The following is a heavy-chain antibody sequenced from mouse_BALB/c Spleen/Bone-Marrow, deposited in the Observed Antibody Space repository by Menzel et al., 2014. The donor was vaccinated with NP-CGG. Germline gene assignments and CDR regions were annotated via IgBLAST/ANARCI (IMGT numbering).Heavy chain of an antibody. V-gene: IGHV1S81*02. Sequence: QLKESGAELVKPGASVKLSCKASGYTFTSYYMYWVKQRPGQGLEWIGEINPSNGGTNFNEKFKSKATLTVDKSSSTAYMQLSSLTFEDSAIYYCTRPYYGYVGYAYWGQGTQVTVSA. CDR2: INPSNGGT. J-gene: IGHJ3*01. CDR3: TRPYYGYVGYAY. D-gene: IGHD1-2*01. CDR1: GYTFTSYY.